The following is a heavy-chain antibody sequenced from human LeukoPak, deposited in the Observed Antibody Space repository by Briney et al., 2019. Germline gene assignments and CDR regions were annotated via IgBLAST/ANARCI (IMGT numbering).Heavy chain of an antibody. J-gene: IGHJ4*02. Sequence: GGFLRLSCAASGFTVSSNYMSWVRQAPGKELEWVSVIYSGGSTYYADSVKGRFTISRDNSKNTLYLQMNSLRAEDTAVYYCARDIGVGATTTFDYWGQGTLVTVSS. CDR2: IYSGGST. CDR3: ARDIGVGATTTFDY. CDR1: GFTVSSNY. V-gene: IGHV3-66*01. D-gene: IGHD1-26*01.